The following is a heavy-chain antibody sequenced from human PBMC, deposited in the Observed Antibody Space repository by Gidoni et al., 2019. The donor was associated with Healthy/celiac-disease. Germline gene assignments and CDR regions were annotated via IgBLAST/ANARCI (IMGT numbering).Heavy chain of an antibody. CDR2: IYSGGST. CDR1: GFPVSTNY. V-gene: IGHV3-53*02. D-gene: IGHD1-20*01. Sequence: EVQLVETGGGLIQPGGSLRLSCAASGFPVSTNYMSWVRQAPGKGLEWVSVIYSGGSTYYADSVKGRFTISRDNSKNTLYLQMNSLRAEDTAVYYCARDRYNWNPTFYYYYMDVWGKGTTVTVSS. J-gene: IGHJ6*03. CDR3: ARDRYNWNPTFYYYYMDV.